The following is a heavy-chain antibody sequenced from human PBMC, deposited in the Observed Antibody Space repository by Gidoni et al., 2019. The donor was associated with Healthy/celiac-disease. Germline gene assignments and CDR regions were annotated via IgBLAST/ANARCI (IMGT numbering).Heavy chain of an antibody. CDR3: AKAAIPSRGYSSGWSKYYFDY. CDR1: GFTFDHYA. J-gene: IGHJ4*02. CDR2: SSWNSGSI. Sequence: EVQLVESGGGLVQPGRSLRLSCAASGFTFDHYALHWVRQAPGKGLEWASGSSWNSGSIGYADSVKGRFTISRDNAKNSLYLQMNSLRAEDTALYYCAKAAIPSRGYSSGWSKYYFDYWGQGTLVTVSS. V-gene: IGHV3-9*01. D-gene: IGHD6-19*01.